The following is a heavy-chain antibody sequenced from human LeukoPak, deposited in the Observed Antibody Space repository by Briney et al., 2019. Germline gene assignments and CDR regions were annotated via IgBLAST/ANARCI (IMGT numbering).Heavy chain of an antibody. D-gene: IGHD1-26*01. CDR1: GYTLTELS. V-gene: IGHV1-24*01. CDR3: ARSLRGGSYYDY. CDR2: FDPEDGET. J-gene: IGHJ4*02. Sequence: ASVKVSCKVSGYTLTELSMHWVRQAPGKGLEWMGGFDPEDGETIYAQKFQGRLTVTEDTSTDTACMELSSLRSEDTAVYYCARSLRGGSYYDYWGQGTLVTVSS.